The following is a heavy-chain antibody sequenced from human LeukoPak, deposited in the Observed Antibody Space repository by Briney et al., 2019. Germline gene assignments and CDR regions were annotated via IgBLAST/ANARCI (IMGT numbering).Heavy chain of an antibody. Sequence: ASMKVSCKASGGTFSSYAIRWVRQAPGQGLEWMGGIIPIFGTANYAQKFQGRVTITTDESTSTAYMELSSLRSEDTAVYYCARDLLSYYYDSSGYGEGYYYMDVWGKGTTVTVS. CDR1: GGTFSSYA. J-gene: IGHJ6*03. CDR3: ARDLLSYYYDSSGYGEGYYYMDV. V-gene: IGHV1-69*05. D-gene: IGHD3-22*01. CDR2: IIPIFGTA.